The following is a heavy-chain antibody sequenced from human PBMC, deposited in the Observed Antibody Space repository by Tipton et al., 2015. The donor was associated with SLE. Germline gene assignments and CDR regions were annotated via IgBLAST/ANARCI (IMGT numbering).Heavy chain of an antibody. Sequence: GSLRLSCAASGFTFSSHEMNWVRQAPGKGLEWVSYISSSGSFRNYADSVKGRFIISRDNAKNSVYLQMNRLRAEDTGVYYCAAITLSYFDPWGQGTLVTVSS. CDR3: AAITLSYFDP. D-gene: IGHD5-24*01. V-gene: IGHV3-48*03. J-gene: IGHJ5*02. CDR2: ISSSGSFR. CDR1: GFTFSSHE.